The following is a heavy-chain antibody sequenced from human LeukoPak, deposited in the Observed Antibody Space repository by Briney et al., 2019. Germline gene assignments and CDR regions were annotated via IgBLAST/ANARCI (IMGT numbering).Heavy chain of an antibody. CDR2: ISYDGSNK. J-gene: IGHJ4*02. CDR1: GFTFSSYA. Sequence: GGSLRLSCAVSGFTFSSYAMHWVRQAPGKGLEWVAVISYDGSNKYYADSVKGRFTISRDNSKNTLYLQMNSLRAEDTAVYYCAREGGSYFDYWGQGTLVTVSS. D-gene: IGHD3-16*01. CDR3: AREGGSYFDY. V-gene: IGHV3-30-3*01.